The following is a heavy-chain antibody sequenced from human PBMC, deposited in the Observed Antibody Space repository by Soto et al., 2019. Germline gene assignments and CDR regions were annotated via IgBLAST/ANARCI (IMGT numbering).Heavy chain of an antibody. D-gene: IGHD1-26*01. CDR3: ARSKWELSASDM. V-gene: IGHV1-2*02. CDR2: INPNSGGT. Sequence: ASVKVSCKASGYTFTGYYMHWVRQAPGQGLEWMGWINPNSGGTNYAQKFQGRVTMTRDTSISTAYMELSRLRSDDTAVYYCARSKWELSASDMLGQDTMVNVSS. CDR1: GYTFTGYY. J-gene: IGHJ3*02.